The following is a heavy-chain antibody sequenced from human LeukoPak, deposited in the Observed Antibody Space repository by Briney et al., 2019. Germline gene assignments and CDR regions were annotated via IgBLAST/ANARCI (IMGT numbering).Heavy chain of an antibody. CDR3: ARKATIIDY. CDR1: GFTFSNYW. J-gene: IGHJ4*02. V-gene: IGHV3-7*04. CDR2: INFDGSEK. Sequence: GGSLRLSCAASGFTFSNYWMSWVRQAPGNGLEWVAKINFDGSEKYYVDSVKGRFTISRDNAKNSLYLQMNSLRAEDTAVYYCARKATIIDYWGQGTLVTVSS. D-gene: IGHD5-12*01.